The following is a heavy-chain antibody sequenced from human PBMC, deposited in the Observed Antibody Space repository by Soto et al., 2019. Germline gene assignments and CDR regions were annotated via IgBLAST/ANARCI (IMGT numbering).Heavy chain of an antibody. J-gene: IGHJ6*02. D-gene: IGHD3-10*01. V-gene: IGHV1-18*01. CDR3: ARDRGTYHYYYGMDV. CDR2: ISAYNGNT. CDR1: GYTFTSYG. Sequence: QVQLVQSGAEVKKPGASVKVSCKASGYTFTSYGISWVRQAPGQGLEWMGWISAYNGNTNYAQKLQGRVTMTTDTSTSTAYMELRSLRSDYTAVYYCARDRGTYHYYYGMDVWGQGTTVTVSS.